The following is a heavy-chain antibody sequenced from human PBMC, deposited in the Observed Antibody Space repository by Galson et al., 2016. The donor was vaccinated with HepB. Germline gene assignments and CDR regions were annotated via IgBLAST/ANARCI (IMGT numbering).Heavy chain of an antibody. Sequence: SLRLSCAASGFSFSHYVMHWVRQAPGRGLEWVSVLSEYGEIHYADSVEGRFTISRDNTKASLYLQMNSLRPEDTAVYFCARQPQESSSWYSFRMDVWGQGTTVTVSS. CDR2: LSEYGEI. D-gene: IGHD6-13*01. V-gene: IGHV3-69-1*01. CDR1: GFSFSHYV. CDR3: ARQPQESSSWYSFRMDV. J-gene: IGHJ6*02.